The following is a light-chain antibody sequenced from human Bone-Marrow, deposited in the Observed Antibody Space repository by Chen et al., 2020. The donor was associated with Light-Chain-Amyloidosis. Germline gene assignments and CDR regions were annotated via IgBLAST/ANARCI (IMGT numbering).Light chain of an antibody. CDR2: GSS. J-gene: IGKJ4*01. V-gene: IGKV3-20*01. CDR3: QQYGTSPLA. Sequence: EIVLTQSPGTLSLSPGEGANLSCRASQTISSSYLTWYQQKFGQAPRLLIYGSSSRATGIPDRFTGSGSGTDFTLTSDRLEPEEFAMYYCQQYGTSPLAFGGGTKVEIK. CDR1: QTISSSY.